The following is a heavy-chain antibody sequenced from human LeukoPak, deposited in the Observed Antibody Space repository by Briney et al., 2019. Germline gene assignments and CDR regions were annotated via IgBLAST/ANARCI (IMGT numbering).Heavy chain of an antibody. J-gene: IGHJ4*02. CDR3: ARGVVPASWPLFDY. CDR1: GGSISSYY. V-gene: IGHV4-59*01. D-gene: IGHD2-2*01. CDR2: IYYSGST. Sequence: SETLSLTCTASGGSISSYYWSWIRQPPGKGLEWIGYIYYSGSTNYNPSLKSRVTISVDTSKNQFSLKLSSVTAADTAVYYCARGVVPASWPLFDYWGQGTLVTVSS.